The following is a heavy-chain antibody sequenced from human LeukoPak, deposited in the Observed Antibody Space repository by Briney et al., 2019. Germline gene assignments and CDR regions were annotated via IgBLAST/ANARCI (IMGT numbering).Heavy chain of an antibody. V-gene: IGHV3-74*01. D-gene: IGHD3-3*01. CDR1: GFTFSSYW. CDR3: ARDPYYYDFWSGYYTLFGY. CDR2: INSDGSST. J-gene: IGHJ4*02. Sequence: AGGSLRLSCAASGFTFSSYWMHWVRQAPGKGLVWVSRINSDGSSTSYADSVKGRFTISRDNAKNTLYLQMNSLRAEDTAVYYCARDPYYYDFWSGYYTLFGYWGQGTLVTVSS.